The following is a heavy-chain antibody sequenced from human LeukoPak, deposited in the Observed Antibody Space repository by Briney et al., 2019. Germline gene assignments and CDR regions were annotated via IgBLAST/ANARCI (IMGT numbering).Heavy chain of an antibody. Sequence: GRSLRLSCAASGFTFSSYAMHWVRQAPGKGLEWVAVISYDGSNKYYADSVKGRFTISRDNSKNTLYLQMNSLRAEDTAVYYCARDFGQHYDFWSGYSPGYYYYGMDVWGQGTTVTVSS. V-gene: IGHV3-30-3*01. D-gene: IGHD3-3*01. CDR3: ARDFGQHYDFWSGYSPGYYYYGMDV. J-gene: IGHJ6*02. CDR2: ISYDGSNK. CDR1: GFTFSSYA.